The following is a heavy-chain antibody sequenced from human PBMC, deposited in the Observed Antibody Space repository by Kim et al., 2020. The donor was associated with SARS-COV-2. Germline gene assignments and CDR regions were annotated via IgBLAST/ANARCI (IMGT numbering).Heavy chain of an antibody. D-gene: IGHD1-26*01. Sequence: GGSLRLSCAASGFTFSRYAMHWVRQAPGKGLEWVAVIWRDGSQIYYGDSMKGRFTISRDNSKNTVYLQMNSLRVEDTAVYFCAKDRYSATYSLDNWGQGTLVTVSA. CDR3: AKDRYSATYSLDN. CDR2: IWRDGSQI. V-gene: IGHV3-33*06. CDR1: GFTFSRYA. J-gene: IGHJ4*02.